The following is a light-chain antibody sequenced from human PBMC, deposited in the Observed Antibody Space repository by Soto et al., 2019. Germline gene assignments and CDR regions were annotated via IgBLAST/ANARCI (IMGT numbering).Light chain of an antibody. V-gene: IGKV1-12*01. CDR1: QDISRW. J-gene: IGKJ4*01. CDR3: QQADSFPFT. CDR2: AAS. Sequence: DIQMTQSPSSVSASAGDRVTITCRASQDISRWLAWYQQKPGKAPNLLIYAASSLQSGVPSRFSGSGSGTDFTLTISSLQPEDFATYYCQQADSFPFTFGGGTKVEIK.